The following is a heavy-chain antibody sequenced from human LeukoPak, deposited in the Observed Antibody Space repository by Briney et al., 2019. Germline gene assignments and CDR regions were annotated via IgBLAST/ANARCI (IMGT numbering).Heavy chain of an antibody. J-gene: IGHJ4*02. CDR3: ATGSFDYGDYQIFDY. D-gene: IGHD4-17*01. Sequence: SETLSLTCAVYAGSFSNYYWSWIRQPPGKGLEWIGEIYHSGSTNYNPSLKSRVTISVDTSKNQFSLKLSSVTAADTAMYYCATGSFDYGDYQIFDYWGQGTLVTVSS. V-gene: IGHV4-34*01. CDR2: IYHSGST. CDR1: AGSFSNYY.